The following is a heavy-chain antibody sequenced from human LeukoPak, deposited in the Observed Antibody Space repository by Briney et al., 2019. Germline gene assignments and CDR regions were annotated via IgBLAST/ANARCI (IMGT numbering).Heavy chain of an antibody. CDR1: GYAFTTYD. CDR2: ISTYNDNT. V-gene: IGHV1-18*01. CDR3: ARDRRWEPSDY. Sequence: GASVKVSCKAFGYAFTTYDIIWVRQAPGQGLEWMGWISTYNDNTHYPQKFQGRVTITADTSTSTAYMELRSLRSDDTAVYYCARDRRWEPSDYWGQGTLVTVSS. J-gene: IGHJ4*02. D-gene: IGHD1-26*01.